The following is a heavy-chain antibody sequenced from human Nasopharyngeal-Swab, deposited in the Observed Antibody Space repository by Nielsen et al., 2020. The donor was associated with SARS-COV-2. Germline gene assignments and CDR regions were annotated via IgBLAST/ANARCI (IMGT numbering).Heavy chain of an antibody. CDR1: GDSVSSNSAA. V-gene: IGHV6-1*01. Sequence: SETLSLTCAISGDSVSSNSAAWNWIRQSPSRGLEWLGRTYYRSKWYNDYAVSVKSRITINPDTSKNQFSLQLNSVTPEDTAVYYCARVQSSGWSYHYYGMDVWGQGTTVTVSS. CDR3: ARVQSSGWSYHYYGMDV. D-gene: IGHD6-19*01. CDR2: TYYRSKWYN. J-gene: IGHJ6*02.